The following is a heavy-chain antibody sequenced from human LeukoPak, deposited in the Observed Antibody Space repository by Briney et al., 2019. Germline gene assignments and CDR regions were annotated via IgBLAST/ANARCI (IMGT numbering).Heavy chain of an antibody. Sequence: ASVKVSCKASGYTFTSYDINWVRQATGQGLEWMGWMNPNSGNTGYAQKFQGRVTITRNTSISTAYMELSSLRSEDTAVYYCARGDSSGWYGYYYYYMDAWGKGTTVTVSS. D-gene: IGHD6-19*01. J-gene: IGHJ6*03. V-gene: IGHV1-8*03. CDR1: GYTFTSYD. CDR3: ARGDSSGWYGYYYYYMDA. CDR2: MNPNSGNT.